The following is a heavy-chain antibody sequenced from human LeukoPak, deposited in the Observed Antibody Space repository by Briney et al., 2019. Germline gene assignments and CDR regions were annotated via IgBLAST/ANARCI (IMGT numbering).Heavy chain of an antibody. Sequence: GGSLRLSCAAAGFTFGSYWMHWVRQAPGKGLVWVSRINSDGSSTSYADSVKGRFTISRDNAKNTLYLQMNSLRAEDTAVYYCVFDWLFDDAFDIWGQGTMVTVSS. CDR3: VFDWLFDDAFDI. J-gene: IGHJ3*02. CDR1: GFTFGSYW. D-gene: IGHD3-9*01. CDR2: INSDGSST. V-gene: IGHV3-74*01.